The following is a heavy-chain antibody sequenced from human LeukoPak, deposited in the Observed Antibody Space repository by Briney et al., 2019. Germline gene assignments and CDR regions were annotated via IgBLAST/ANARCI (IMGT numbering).Heavy chain of an antibody. J-gene: IGHJ4*02. D-gene: IGHD6-19*01. CDR1: GGSFSGYY. Sequence: SETLSLTCAVYGGSFSGYYWSWIRQPPGKGLEWIGEIYHSGSTNYNPSLKSRVTISVDKSKNQFSLKLSSVTAADTAVYYCARGEYSSGWLAIDYWGQGTLVTVSS. CDR3: ARGEYSSGWLAIDY. CDR2: IYHSGST. V-gene: IGHV4-34*01.